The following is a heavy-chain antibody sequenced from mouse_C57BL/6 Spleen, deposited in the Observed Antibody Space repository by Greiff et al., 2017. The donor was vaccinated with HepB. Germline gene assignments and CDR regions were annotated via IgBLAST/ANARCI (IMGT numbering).Heavy chain of an antibody. CDR3: AREGYYGTLFAY. J-gene: IGHJ3*01. CDR2: IYPGSGNT. Sequence: VQLKQSGAELVRPGASVKLSCKASGYTFTDYYINWVKQRPGQGLEWIARIYPGSGNTYYNEKFKGKATLTAEKSSSTAYMQLSSLTSEDSAVYFCAREGYYGTLFAYWGQGTLVTVSA. V-gene: IGHV1-76*01. CDR1: GYTFTDYY. D-gene: IGHD2-1*01.